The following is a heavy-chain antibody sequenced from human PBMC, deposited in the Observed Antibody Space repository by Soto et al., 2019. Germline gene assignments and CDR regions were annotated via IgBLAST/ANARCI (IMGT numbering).Heavy chain of an antibody. V-gene: IGHV1-2*02. Sequence: ASVKVSCKASGYTFTGYYMHWVRQAPGQGLEWMGWINPNSGGTNYAQKFQGRVTMTRDTSISTAYMELSRLRSDDTAVYYCARGKPTISEGRWFDPWGQGTLVTVSS. CDR2: INPNSGGT. D-gene: IGHD3-3*01. J-gene: IGHJ5*02. CDR1: GYTFTGYY. CDR3: ARGKPTISEGRWFDP.